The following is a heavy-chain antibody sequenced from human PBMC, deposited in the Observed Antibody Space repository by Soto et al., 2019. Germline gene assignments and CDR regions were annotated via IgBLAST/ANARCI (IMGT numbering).Heavy chain of an antibody. J-gene: IGHJ4*02. Sequence: SETLSLTCTVSGGSISSYYWSWIRQPPGKGLEWIGYIYYSGSTNYNPSLKSRVTISVDTSKNQFSLKLSSVTAADTAVYYCATSPGHYGSGSYFFDYWGQGTLVTVSS. CDR2: IYYSGST. D-gene: IGHD3-10*01. CDR1: GGSISSYY. V-gene: IGHV4-59*01. CDR3: ATSPGHYGSGSYFFDY.